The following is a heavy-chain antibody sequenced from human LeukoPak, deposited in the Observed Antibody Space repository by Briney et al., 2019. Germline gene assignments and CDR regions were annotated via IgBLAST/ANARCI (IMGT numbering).Heavy chain of an antibody. V-gene: IGHV3-21*01. CDR2: ISSSSTYI. CDR3: ARAGTYYHYYYGMDV. Sequence: GGSLRLSCAASGFTFNSYSMSWVRQAPGKGLEWVSSISSSSTYIYYADSVKGRFTISRDNAKNPLYLQMNSLRAEDTAVHYCARAGTYYHYYYGMDVWGQGTTVTVSS. J-gene: IGHJ6*02. D-gene: IGHD1-26*01. CDR1: GFTFNSYS.